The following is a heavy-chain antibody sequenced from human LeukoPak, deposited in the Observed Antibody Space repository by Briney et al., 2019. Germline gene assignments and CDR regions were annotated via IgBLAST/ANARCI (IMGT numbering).Heavy chain of an antibody. CDR2: MNPNSGNT. Sequence: ASVKVPCKASGYTFTSYDINWVRQATGQGLEWMGWMNPNSGNTGYAQKFQGRVTITRNTSISTAYMELSSLRSEDTAVYYCARDLGFFDIDYWGQGTLVTVSS. CDR1: GYTFTSYD. J-gene: IGHJ4*02. D-gene: IGHD3-9*01. V-gene: IGHV1-8*03. CDR3: ARDLGFFDIDY.